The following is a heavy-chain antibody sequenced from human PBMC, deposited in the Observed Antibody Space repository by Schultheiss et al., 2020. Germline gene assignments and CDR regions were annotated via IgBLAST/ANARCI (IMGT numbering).Heavy chain of an antibody. V-gene: IGHV4-59*06. CDR3: ANGYSSSWYLGFDP. J-gene: IGHJ5*02. CDR2: IYYSGST. D-gene: IGHD6-13*01. CDR1: GGSFSGYY. Sequence: SETLSLTCAVYGGSFSGYYWSWIRQPPGKALEWIGYIYYSGSTYYNPSLKSRVTISVDTSKNQFSLKLSSVTAADTAVYYCANGYSSSWYLGFDPWGQGTLVTVSS.